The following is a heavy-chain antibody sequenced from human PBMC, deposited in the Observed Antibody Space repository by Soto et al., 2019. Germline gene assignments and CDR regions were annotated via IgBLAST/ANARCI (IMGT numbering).Heavy chain of an antibody. D-gene: IGHD3-22*01. CDR2: INHSGRV. CDR1: GGSFSGHS. Sequence: QVQLQQWGAGLLKPSETLSLTCAVYGGSFSGHSWTWIRQSPGKGLEWIGDINHSGRVNYSPSLKSRVTISLDTSKNQFSLTLSAVTAADTAMYYCSTRAYDPNGYYRFDPWGQGTLVTVSS. J-gene: IGHJ5*01. CDR3: STRAYDPNGYYRFDP. V-gene: IGHV4-34*01.